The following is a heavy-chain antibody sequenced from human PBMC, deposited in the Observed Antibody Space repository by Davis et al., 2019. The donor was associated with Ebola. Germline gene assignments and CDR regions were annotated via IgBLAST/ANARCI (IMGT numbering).Heavy chain of an antibody. CDR1: GFTFSSYA. D-gene: IGHD1-1*01. V-gene: IGHV3-30-3*02. J-gene: IGHJ5*02. CDR3: AKCLIWNDTPNWFDP. Sequence: PGGSLRLSCAASGFTFSSYAMHWVRQAPGKGLEWVAVISYDGSNKYYADSVKGRFTISRDSSKNTLSLQMDSLRAEDTAVYYCAKCLIWNDTPNWFDPWGQGTLVTVSS. CDR2: ISYDGSNK.